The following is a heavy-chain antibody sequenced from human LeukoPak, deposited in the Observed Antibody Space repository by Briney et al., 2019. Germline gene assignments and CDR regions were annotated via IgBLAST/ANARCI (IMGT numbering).Heavy chain of an antibody. Sequence: ASVKVSCKASGYTFTNYYIHWVRQAPGQGLEWMGIINPSGGSTNFAQKFQGRVTMTTDTSTITVYMELSSLRSEDTAVYYCARWTTTYLDYWGQGTLVTVSS. CDR1: GYTFTNYY. CDR3: ARWTTTYLDY. V-gene: IGHV1-46*01. J-gene: IGHJ4*02. CDR2: INPSGGST. D-gene: IGHD4-11*01.